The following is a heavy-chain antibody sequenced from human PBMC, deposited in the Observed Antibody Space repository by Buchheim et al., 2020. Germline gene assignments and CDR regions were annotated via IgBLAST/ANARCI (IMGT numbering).Heavy chain of an antibody. CDR1: GFTFSSYG. CDR3: AKDRLGYCSGGSCYFDY. D-gene: IGHD2-15*01. Sequence: QVQLVESGGGVVQPGRSLRLSCAASGFTFSSYGMHWVRQAPGKGLEWVAFIRYDGSNKYYADSVKGRFTISRENSKNKLYLQMNSLRADDTAVYYCAKDRLGYCSGGSCYFDYWGQGTL. CDR2: IRYDGSNK. V-gene: IGHV3-30*02. J-gene: IGHJ4*02.